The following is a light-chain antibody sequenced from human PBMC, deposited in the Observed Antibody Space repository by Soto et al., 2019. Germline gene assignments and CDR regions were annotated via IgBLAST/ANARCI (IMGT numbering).Light chain of an antibody. V-gene: IGKV3-15*01. CDR3: QQYNNWPPIT. CDR2: GAS. CDR1: QSVSSN. Sequence: EIVMTQSPATLSVSPGERASLSCRASQSVSSNLAWYQQNPGQPPRLLIYGASTRATGISARFSGSGSGTEFTLTISSLQSEDFAVYYCQQYNNWPPITFGQGTRLENK. J-gene: IGKJ5*01.